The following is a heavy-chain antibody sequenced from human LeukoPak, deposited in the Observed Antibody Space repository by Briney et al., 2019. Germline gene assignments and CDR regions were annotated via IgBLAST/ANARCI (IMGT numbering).Heavy chain of an antibody. D-gene: IGHD1-26*01. CDR3: ARSSIVGATTGAFDI. Sequence: ASVKVSCKASGYTFTCYGISWVRQAPGQGLEWMGWISAYNGNTNYAQKLQGRVTMTTDTSTSTAYMELRSLRSDDTAVYYCARSSIVGATTGAFDIWGQGTMVTVSS. CDR1: GYTFTCYG. CDR2: ISAYNGNT. V-gene: IGHV1-18*01. J-gene: IGHJ3*02.